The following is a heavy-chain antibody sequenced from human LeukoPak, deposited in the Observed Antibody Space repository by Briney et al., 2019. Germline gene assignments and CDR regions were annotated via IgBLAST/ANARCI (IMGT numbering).Heavy chain of an antibody. Sequence: GGSLRLSCAASGFTFTSYAMSWVRQAPGKGLEWVGRIKSKTDGGTTDYAAPVKGRFTISRDDSKNTLYLQMNSLKTEDTAVYYCTTAPWDILTGYSDYWGQGTLVTVSS. CDR3: TTAPWDILTGYSDY. CDR2: IKSKTDGGTT. J-gene: IGHJ4*02. D-gene: IGHD3-9*01. V-gene: IGHV3-15*01. CDR1: GFTFTSYA.